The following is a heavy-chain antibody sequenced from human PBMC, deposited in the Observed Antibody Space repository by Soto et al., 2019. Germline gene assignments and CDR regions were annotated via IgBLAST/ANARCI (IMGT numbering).Heavy chain of an antibody. CDR3: ARMAAGYGEFGYYYYGMDV. D-gene: IGHD1-1*01. Sequence: SETLSLTCPVSGGSISSYYWSWIRPPPGKGLEWIGYIYYSGSTNYNPSLKSRVTISVDTSKNQFSLKLSSVTAADTAVYYCARMAAGYGEFGYYYYGMDVWGQGTTVTVSS. CDR2: IYYSGST. CDR1: GGSISSYY. J-gene: IGHJ6*02. V-gene: IGHV4-59*01.